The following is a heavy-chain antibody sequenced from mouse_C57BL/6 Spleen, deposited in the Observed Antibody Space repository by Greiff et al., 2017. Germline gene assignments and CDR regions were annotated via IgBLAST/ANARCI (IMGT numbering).Heavy chain of an antibody. J-gene: IGHJ4*01. Sequence: VQLQQSGAELVRPGTSVKVSCKASGYAFTNYLIEWVKQRPGQGLEWIGVINPGSGGTNYNEKFKGKATLTADKSSSTAYMQLSSLTSEDSAVSFCARQGYSGAMDYWGQGTSVTVSS. V-gene: IGHV1-54*01. CDR1: GYAFTNYL. CDR2: INPGSGGT. CDR3: ARQGYSGAMDY. D-gene: IGHD2-14*01.